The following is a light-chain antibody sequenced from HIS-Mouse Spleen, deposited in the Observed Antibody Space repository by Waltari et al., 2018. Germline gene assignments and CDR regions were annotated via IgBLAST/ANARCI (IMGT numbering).Light chain of an antibody. J-gene: IGLJ3*02. CDR3: YSTDSSGNHWV. CDR2: EDS. V-gene: IGLV3-10*01. Sequence: SYELTQPPSVSVSPGQTARIPCSGDALPKKYAYWYQQKSGQAPVLVIYEDSKRPPGIPERFSGSSSGTMATLTISGAQVEDEADYYCYSTDSSGNHWVFGGGTKLTVL. CDR1: ALPKKY.